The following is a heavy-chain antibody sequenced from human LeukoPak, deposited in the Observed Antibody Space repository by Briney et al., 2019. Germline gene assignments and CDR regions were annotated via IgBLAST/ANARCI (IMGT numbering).Heavy chain of an antibody. CDR2: IIPILGIA. D-gene: IGHD3-22*01. J-gene: IGHJ3*02. Sequence: VASVKVSCKASGGTFSSHAISWVRQAPGQGLEWMGRIIPILGIANYAQKFQGRVTITADKSTSTAYMELSGLRSEDTAVYYCARVGRITMIVGDAFDIWGQGTMVTVSS. CDR3: ARVGRITMIVGDAFDI. CDR1: GGTFSSHA. V-gene: IGHV1-69*04.